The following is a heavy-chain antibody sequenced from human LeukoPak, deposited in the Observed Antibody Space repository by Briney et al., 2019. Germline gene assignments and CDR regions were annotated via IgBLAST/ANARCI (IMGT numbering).Heavy chain of an antibody. Sequence: SETLSLTCTVSGGSIRSGDYYWSWVRQPPGKGLEWIGYIYYSGSTYYNPSLKSRVTISVDTSKNQFSLKLSSVTAADTAVYYCARQDLEVDYDSSGLFDYWGQGTLVTVSS. D-gene: IGHD3-22*01. V-gene: IGHV4-30-4*01. CDR3: ARQDLEVDYDSSGLFDY. CDR1: GGSIRSGDYY. CDR2: IYYSGST. J-gene: IGHJ4*02.